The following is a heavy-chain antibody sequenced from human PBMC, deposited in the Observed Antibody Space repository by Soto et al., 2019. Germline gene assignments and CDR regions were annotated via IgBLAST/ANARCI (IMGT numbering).Heavy chain of an antibody. Sequence: GESLKISCKGSGYSFTSYWIGWVRQMPGKGLEWMGIIYPGDSDTRYSPSFQGQVTISADKSISTAYLQWSSLKASDTAMYYCATTTTVTSPYYYYYGMDVWGQGTAVTVSS. J-gene: IGHJ6*02. D-gene: IGHD4-17*01. CDR3: ATTTTVTSPYYYYYGMDV. V-gene: IGHV5-51*01. CDR2: IYPGDSDT. CDR1: GYSFTSYW.